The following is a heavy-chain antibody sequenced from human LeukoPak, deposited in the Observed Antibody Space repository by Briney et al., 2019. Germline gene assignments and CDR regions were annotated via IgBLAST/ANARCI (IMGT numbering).Heavy chain of an antibody. CDR1: GFTFSSYS. CDR3: AKTGNPATGDY. D-gene: IGHD1-1*01. J-gene: IGHJ4*02. V-gene: IGHV3-53*01. Sequence: GGSLRLSCAASGFTFSSYSMNWVRQAPGKGLEWVSVIYSGGFTYYADSVKGRFTISRDNSKNTLYLQMNSLRAEDTAVYYCAKTGNPATGDYWGQGTLVTVSS. CDR2: IYSGGFT.